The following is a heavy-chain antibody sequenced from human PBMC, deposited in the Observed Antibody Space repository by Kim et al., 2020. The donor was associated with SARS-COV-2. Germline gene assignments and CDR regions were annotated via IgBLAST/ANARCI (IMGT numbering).Heavy chain of an antibody. CDR1: GFTFSSYS. J-gene: IGHJ4*02. V-gene: IGHV3-48*02. CDR2: ISSSSSTI. D-gene: IGHD5-18*01. Sequence: GGSLRLSCAASGFTFSSYSMNWVRQAPGKGMEWVSYISSSSSTIYYADSVKGRFTISRDNAKNSLYLQMNSLRDEDTAVYYCAREGPWIQLWLEGALDYWGQGTLVTVSS. CDR3: AREGPWIQLWLEGALDY.